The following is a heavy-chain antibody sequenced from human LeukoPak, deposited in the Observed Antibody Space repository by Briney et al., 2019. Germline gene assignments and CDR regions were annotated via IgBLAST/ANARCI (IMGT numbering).Heavy chain of an antibody. Sequence: GGSLRLSRAASGFTFSSYAMHWVRQAPGKGLEWVAVISYDGSNKYYADSVKGRFTISRDNSKNTLYLQMNSLRAEDTAVYYCAREGYSSSWYYYYYGMDVWGQGTTVTVSS. D-gene: IGHD6-13*01. CDR3: AREGYSSSWYYYYYGMDV. CDR1: GFTFSSYA. J-gene: IGHJ6*02. CDR2: ISYDGSNK. V-gene: IGHV3-30-3*01.